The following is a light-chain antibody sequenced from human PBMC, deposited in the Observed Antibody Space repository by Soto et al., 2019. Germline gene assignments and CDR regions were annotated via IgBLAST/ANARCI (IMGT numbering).Light chain of an antibody. CDR2: GAS. CDR3: QQHSKWPRT. CDR1: ESVSSN. J-gene: IGKJ1*01. V-gene: IGKV3-15*01. Sequence: EIVMTQSPATLSVSSGERATLSCRASESVSSNLAWYQQKPGQAPRLLFYGASTRVTDIPARFSGTGSGTEFTLTISSLQSEDFAVYYCQQHSKWPRTFGQGTKV.